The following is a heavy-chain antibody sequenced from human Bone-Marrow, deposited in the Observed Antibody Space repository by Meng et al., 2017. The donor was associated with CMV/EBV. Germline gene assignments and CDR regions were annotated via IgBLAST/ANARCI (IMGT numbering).Heavy chain of an antibody. Sequence: GGSLRLSCAASGFTFSSYWMSWVRQAPGKGLEWVANIKQDGSEKYYVDSVKGRFTISRDNAKNSLYLQMNSLRAEDTAVYYCARGGNSFWSGYFYGMDVWGQGTTVTVYS. V-gene: IGHV3-7*01. J-gene: IGHJ6*02. CDR1: GFTFSSYW. CDR2: IKQDGSEK. CDR3: ARGGNSFWSGYFYGMDV. D-gene: IGHD3-3*01.